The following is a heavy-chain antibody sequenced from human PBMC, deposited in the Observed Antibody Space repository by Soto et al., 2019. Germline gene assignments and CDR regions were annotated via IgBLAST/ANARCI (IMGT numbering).Heavy chain of an antibody. V-gene: IGHV3-43*01. D-gene: IGHD3-16*02. Sequence: REALLLLCAASVFTFDDYNIHWLRQAPGKGLELVSLITWNGGNSYYADSVKGRFTISRDGTTESVSLQMTSLKREDTGLYFCARETLSYRSALDVWGQGTTVTVSS. J-gene: IGHJ6*01. CDR1: VFTFDDYN. CDR3: ARETLSYRSALDV. CDR2: ITWNGGNS.